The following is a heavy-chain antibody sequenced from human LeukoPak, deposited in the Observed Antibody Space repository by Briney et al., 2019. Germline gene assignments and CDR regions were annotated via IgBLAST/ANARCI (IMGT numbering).Heavy chain of an antibody. Sequence: ASVKVSCKASGYNFINYGIIWVRQAPGQGLEWMALITVYDNKTDYAQKFEGRVTMTTDTSTSTAYMELRSLTSDDTAVYYCARQRFGDVHAFDVWGQGTVVSVS. V-gene: IGHV1-18*01. CDR1: GYNFINYG. J-gene: IGHJ3*01. CDR3: ARQRFGDVHAFDV. D-gene: IGHD3-10*01. CDR2: ITVYDNKT.